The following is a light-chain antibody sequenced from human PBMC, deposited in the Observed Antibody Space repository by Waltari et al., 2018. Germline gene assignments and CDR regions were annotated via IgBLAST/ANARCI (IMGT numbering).Light chain of an antibody. Sequence: QSVLTQPPSASGTPGQRVTISCSGSSSNIGSNTVNWYQQLPGTAPKLLIYSHDQPPSGVPDRFSGSKSGTSASLAIRGRQSEDEADYYCAAWDDSLNGVVFGGGTKLTVL. CDR2: SHD. CDR3: AAWDDSLNGVV. J-gene: IGLJ2*01. V-gene: IGLV1-44*01. CDR1: SSNIGSNT.